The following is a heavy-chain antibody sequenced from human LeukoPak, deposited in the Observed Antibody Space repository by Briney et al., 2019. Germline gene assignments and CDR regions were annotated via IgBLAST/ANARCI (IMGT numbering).Heavy chain of an antibody. V-gene: IGHV1-2*02. D-gene: IGHD3-22*01. CDR2: INPNSGGT. J-gene: IGHJ4*02. CDR3: ARDRPEYCYDSSGYMVHYFDY. Sequence: GASVKVSCKASGYTFTGYYMHWVRQAPGQGLEWMGWINPNSGGTNYAQKFQGRVTMTRDTSISTAYMELSRLRSDDTAVYYCARDRPEYCYDSSGYMVHYFDYWGQGTLVTVSS. CDR1: GYTFTGYY.